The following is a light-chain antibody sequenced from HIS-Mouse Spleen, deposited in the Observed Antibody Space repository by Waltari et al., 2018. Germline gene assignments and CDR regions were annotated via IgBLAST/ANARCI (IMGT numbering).Light chain of an antibody. Sequence: QSALTQPASVSGSPGQSIPIPSPGTTSDVGGYTCFPWYQPHPGKAPNLMIYEVSNRPSGVSNRFSGSKSGNTASLTISGLQAEDEADYYCSSYTSSSTLVFGTGTKVTVL. CDR1: TSDVGGYTC. J-gene: IGLJ1*01. CDR3: SSYTSSSTLV. CDR2: EVS. V-gene: IGLV2-14*01.